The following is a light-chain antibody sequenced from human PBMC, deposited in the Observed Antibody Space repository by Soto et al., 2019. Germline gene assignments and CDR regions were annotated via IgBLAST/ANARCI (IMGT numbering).Light chain of an antibody. CDR1: QSVGSN. CDR3: QQYNDWT. V-gene: IGKV3-15*01. CDR2: GAS. J-gene: IGKJ1*01. Sequence: EIVMTQSPGTLSVSPGERATLSCGASQSVGSNLAWFQQKPGQAPRLLIYGASTRATGIPARFSGSGSGTEFTLTISSLQSEDFAVYYCQQYNDWTFGHGTKVDIK.